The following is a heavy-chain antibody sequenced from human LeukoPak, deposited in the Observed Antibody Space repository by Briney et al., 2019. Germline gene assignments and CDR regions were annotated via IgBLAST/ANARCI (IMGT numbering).Heavy chain of an antibody. Sequence: SETLSLTCAVYGASISALYWGWIRQSPGKGLDWIGYTYYIGMPTYNPSLTSRVTISLDTSENQFSLRVNSVTAADTAIYYCARHHGHQFSDSWYLRGSFDYWGRGILVAVSS. CDR1: GASISALY. CDR2: TYYIGMP. J-gene: IGHJ4*02. D-gene: IGHD6-13*01. V-gene: IGHV4-59*08. CDR3: ARHHGHQFSDSWYLRGSFDY.